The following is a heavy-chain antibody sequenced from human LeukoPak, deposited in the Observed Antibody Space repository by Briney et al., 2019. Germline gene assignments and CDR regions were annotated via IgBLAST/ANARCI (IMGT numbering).Heavy chain of an antibody. Sequence: GASVKVSCKASGYTFTSYGISWVRQAPGQGLEWMGWISAYNGNTNYAQKLQGRVTMTTDTSTSTAYMELRSLRSDDTAVYYCARVVPAAKGGDWFDPWGQGTLDTVSS. J-gene: IGHJ5*02. V-gene: IGHV1-18*01. CDR1: GYTFTSYG. D-gene: IGHD2-2*01. CDR3: ARVVPAAKGGDWFDP. CDR2: ISAYNGNT.